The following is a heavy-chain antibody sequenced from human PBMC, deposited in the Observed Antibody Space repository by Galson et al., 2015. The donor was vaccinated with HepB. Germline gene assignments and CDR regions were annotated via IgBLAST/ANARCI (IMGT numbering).Heavy chain of an antibody. D-gene: IGHD2-2*01. CDR3: AREGCSSTSCYPPKATYCGGDCYLDY. CDR2: ISSSSSYI. CDR1: GFTFSSYS. Sequence: SLRLSCAASGFTFSSYSMNWVRQAPGKGLEWVSSISSSSSYIYYADSVKGRFTISRDNAKNSLYLQMNSLRAEDTAVYYCAREGCSSTSCYPPKATYCGGDCYLDYWGQGTLVTVSS. J-gene: IGHJ4*02. V-gene: IGHV3-21*01.